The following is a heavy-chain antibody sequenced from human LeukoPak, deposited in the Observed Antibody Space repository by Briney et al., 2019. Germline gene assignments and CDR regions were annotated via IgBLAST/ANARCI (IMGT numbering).Heavy chain of an antibody. J-gene: IGHJ5*02. V-gene: IGHV4-59*01. CDR1: GGSISSYY. CDR2: IYYSGST. D-gene: IGHD3-10*01. Sequence: PSETLSLTCTVSGGSISSYYWSWIRQPPGKGLEWIGYIYYSGSTNYNPSLKSRVTISVDTSKNQFSLKLSSVTAADTAVYYCARDLTYYYGSGNNWFDPWGQGTLVTVSS. CDR3: ARDLTYYYGSGNNWFDP.